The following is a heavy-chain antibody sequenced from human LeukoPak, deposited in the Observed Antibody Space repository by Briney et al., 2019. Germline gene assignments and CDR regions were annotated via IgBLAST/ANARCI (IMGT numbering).Heavy chain of an antibody. CDR3: ARAGGEVAGASFDC. V-gene: IGHV3-30-3*01. Sequence: PGRSLRLSCAASGFTFSSYAMHWVRQAPGKGLEWVAVISYDGSNKYYADSVKGRFTISRDNSKNSLFLQMNSLRGEDTAMYYCARAGGEVAGASFDCWGQGTLVTVSS. CDR2: ISYDGSNK. J-gene: IGHJ4*02. CDR1: GFTFSSYA. D-gene: IGHD6-19*01.